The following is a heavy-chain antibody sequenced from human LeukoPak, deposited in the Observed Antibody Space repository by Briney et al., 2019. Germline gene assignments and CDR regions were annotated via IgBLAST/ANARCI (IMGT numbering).Heavy chain of an antibody. CDR2: ISAYNGNT. D-gene: IGHD2-2*01. CDR3: ARGLRRCSSTSCEYYFDY. J-gene: IGHJ4*02. CDR1: GYTFTSYG. Sequence: ASVKVSCKASGYTFTSYGISWVRQAPGQGLEWMGWISAYNGNTNYAQKLQGRVTMTTDTSTSTAYMELSSLRSEDTAVYYCARGLRRCSSTSCEYYFDYWGQGTLVTVSS. V-gene: IGHV1-18*01.